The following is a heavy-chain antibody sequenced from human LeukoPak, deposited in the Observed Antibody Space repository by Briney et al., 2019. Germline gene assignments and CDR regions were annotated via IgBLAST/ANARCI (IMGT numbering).Heavy chain of an antibody. CDR1: GYSFTSYW. CDR3: TSAAAGTGAYYYYMDV. CDR2: IYPGDSDT. D-gene: IGHD6-13*01. Sequence: GESLKISCKGSGYSFTSYWIGWVRQMPGKGLEWMGIIYPGDSDTRYSPSFQGQVTISAAKSISTAYLQWSSLKASDTAMYYCTSAAAGTGAYYYYMDVWGKGTTVTVSS. V-gene: IGHV5-51*01. J-gene: IGHJ6*03.